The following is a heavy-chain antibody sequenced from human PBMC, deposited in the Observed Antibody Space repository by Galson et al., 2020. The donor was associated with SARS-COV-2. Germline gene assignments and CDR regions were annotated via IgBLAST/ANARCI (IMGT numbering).Heavy chain of an antibody. Sequence: GESLRLSCAASGFTFSIHSMNRVRQAPRKRLEWVSSISSSSSYIYYADSVKGRFTISRDNAKNSLYLQMNSLRAEDTAVYYCARDQALDYWGQGTLVTVSS. CDR1: GFTFSIHS. V-gene: IGHV3-21*01. CDR3: ARDQALDY. CDR2: ISSSSSYI. J-gene: IGHJ4*02.